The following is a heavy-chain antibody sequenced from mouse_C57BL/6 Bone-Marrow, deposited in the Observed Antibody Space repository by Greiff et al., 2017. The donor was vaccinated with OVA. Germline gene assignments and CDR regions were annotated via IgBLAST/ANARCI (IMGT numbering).Heavy chain of an antibody. CDR2: ISSGSSTI. CDR3: ARQGYYYGTPYYFDY. CDR1: GFTFSDYG. Sequence: EVQVVESGGGLVKPGGSLKLSCAASGFTFSDYGMHWVRQAPEKGLEWVAYISSGSSTIYYADTVKGRFTFSRDNAKNTLFLQMSSLRSKDTAMYYYARQGYYYGTPYYFDYWGPGTTLTVSS. J-gene: IGHJ2*01. V-gene: IGHV5-17*01. D-gene: IGHD1-1*01.